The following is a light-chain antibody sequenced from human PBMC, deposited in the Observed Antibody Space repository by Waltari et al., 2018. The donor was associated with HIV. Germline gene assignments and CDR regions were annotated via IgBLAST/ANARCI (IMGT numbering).Light chain of an antibody. J-gene: IGKJ2*01. CDR1: QNILYRSSNKNY. Sequence: DIVMTQSPDSLAVSLGARATISCRSNQNILYRSSNKNYLAWYQQKPGQPPKLLIYWASTRESGVPDRYSGSGSGTDFTLTISSLQAEDVAVYYCQQYYSAPYTFGQGTKLEIK. V-gene: IGKV4-1*01. CDR2: WAS. CDR3: QQYYSAPYT.